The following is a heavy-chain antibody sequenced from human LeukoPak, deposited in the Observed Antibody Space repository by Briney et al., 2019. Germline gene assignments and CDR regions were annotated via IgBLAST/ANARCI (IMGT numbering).Heavy chain of an antibody. D-gene: IGHD2-2*01. Sequence: SETLSLTCTVSGGSISSYYWSWIRQPPGKGLEWIGYIYYSGSTNYNPSLKSRVTISVDTSKNQFSLKLSSVTAADTAVYYCARLFCSSTSCYVHNWFDPWGQGTLVTVS. CDR1: GGSISSYY. CDR2: IYYSGST. J-gene: IGHJ5*02. V-gene: IGHV4-59*08. CDR3: ARLFCSSTSCYVHNWFDP.